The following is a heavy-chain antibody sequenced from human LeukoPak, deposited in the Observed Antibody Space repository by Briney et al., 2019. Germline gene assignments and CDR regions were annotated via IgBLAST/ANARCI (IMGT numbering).Heavy chain of an antibody. V-gene: IGHV1-18*01. CDR1: GYTVNNYG. J-gene: IGHJ4*02. Sequence: ASVKVSCKASGYTVNNYGVSWVRQAPGQGLEWMGWIGAYNGNTNYAQKLQGTVTLTTETYTSTVYMELGSLRPGDTAVYYWGRDRLSSSANSILFDYWGQGTVVTVSS. D-gene: IGHD6-6*01. CDR2: IGAYNGNT. CDR3: GRDRLSSSANSILFDY.